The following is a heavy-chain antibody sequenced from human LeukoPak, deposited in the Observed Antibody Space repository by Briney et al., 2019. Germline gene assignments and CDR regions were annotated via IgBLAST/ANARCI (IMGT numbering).Heavy chain of an antibody. CDR2: FNPISGGT. V-gene: IGHV1-2*02. D-gene: IGHD2-15*01. Sequence: GASVKVSCHASGHTFDDYDMHWVRQAPGHGLESMGWFNPISGGTAYARKFQGRVTMTWDTSISTVYMELIRLTSDDTALFYCARVPRQLLPYFDYWGQGTLVTVSS. CDR3: ARVPRQLLPYFDY. J-gene: IGHJ4*02. CDR1: GHTFDDYD.